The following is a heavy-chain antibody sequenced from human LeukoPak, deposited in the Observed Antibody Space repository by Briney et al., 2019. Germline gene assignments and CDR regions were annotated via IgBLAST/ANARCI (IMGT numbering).Heavy chain of an antibody. CDR2: INQDGSEK. CDR1: GFTFSSYW. Sequence: GGSQRLSCAASGFTFSSYWMTWVRQAPGKGLECVANINQDGSEKDCVDSVKGRFTISRDNAKNSLHLQMSSLRAEDTAVYYCARDWSSGQEYSGCIDYWGQGNLVTVSS. J-gene: IGHJ4*02. D-gene: IGHD5-12*01. CDR3: ARDWSSGQEYSGCIDY. V-gene: IGHV3-7*01.